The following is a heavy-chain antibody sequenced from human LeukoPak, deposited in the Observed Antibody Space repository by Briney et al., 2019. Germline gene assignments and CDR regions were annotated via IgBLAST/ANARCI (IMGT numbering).Heavy chain of an antibody. J-gene: IGHJ5*02. CDR3: ARVEYDFWSGYFPSDNWFDP. CDR2: IIPILGIA. CDR1: GGTFSSYA. D-gene: IGHD3-3*01. V-gene: IGHV1-69*04. Sequence: SVKVSCKASGGTFSSYAISWVRQAPGQGLEWMGRIIPILGIANYAQKFQGRVTITADKSTSTAYKELSSLRSEDTAVYYCARVEYDFWSGYFPSDNWFDPWGQGTLVTVSS.